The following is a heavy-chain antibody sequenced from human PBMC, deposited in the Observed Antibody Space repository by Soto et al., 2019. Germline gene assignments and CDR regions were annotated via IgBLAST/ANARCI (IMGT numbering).Heavy chain of an antibody. V-gene: IGHV1-3*01. CDR2: INAGNGNT. CDR1: GYTFTSYA. CDR3: AGDTAPTEV. J-gene: IGHJ6*01. D-gene: IGHD4-17*01. Sequence: QVQLVQSGAEVKKPGASVKVSCKASGYTFTSYAMHWVRQAPGQRLEWMGWINAGNGNTKYSQKFQGRVTITRDTSASTVYMEMRSLRSEDKAAYYCAGDTAPTEVWGQGATVTVSS.